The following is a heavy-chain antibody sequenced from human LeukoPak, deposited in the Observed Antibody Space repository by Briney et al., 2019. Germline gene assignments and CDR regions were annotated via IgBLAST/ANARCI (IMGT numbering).Heavy chain of an antibody. V-gene: IGHV3-30*02. D-gene: IGHD1-26*01. CDR1: GITFRNYG. CDR3: ARVDKYSGSYH. CDR2: IWYDGSNE. Sequence: PGGSLRLSCAASGITFRNYGFHWVRQAPGKGLEWVAIIWYDGSNEYYADSVKGRFTISRDNSKNTLYLQMNSLRSEDTAVYYCARVDKYSGSYHWGQGTLVTVSS. J-gene: IGHJ5*02.